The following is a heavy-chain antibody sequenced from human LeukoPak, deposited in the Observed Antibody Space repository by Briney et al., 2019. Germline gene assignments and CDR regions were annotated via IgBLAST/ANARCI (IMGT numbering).Heavy chain of an antibody. D-gene: IGHD3-10*01. J-gene: IGHJ5*02. CDR1: GGPIDRSSYY. CDR2: IYYSGST. Sequence: SETLSLTCTVSGGPIDRSSYYWGWVRQPPGKGLEWIGSIYYSGSTYYNPSLRSRVTISVDTSKNQFSLRLNSVTAADTAVYYCARLAWVYGSGSMNYFDPWGQGTLVTVSS. V-gene: IGHV4-39*01. CDR3: ARLAWVYGSGSMNYFDP.